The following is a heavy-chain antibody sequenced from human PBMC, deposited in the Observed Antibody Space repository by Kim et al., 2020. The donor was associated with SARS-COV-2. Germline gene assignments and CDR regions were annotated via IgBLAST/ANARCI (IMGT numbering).Heavy chain of an antibody. Sequence: GGSLRLSCAASGFTFSSYAMSWVRQAPGKGLEWVSAISGSGGSTYYADSVKGRFTISRDNSKNTLYLQMNSLRAEDMAVYYCAKDGYSSSWYSGYWGQGTLVTVSS. CDR3: AKDGYSSSWYSGY. CDR1: GFTFSSYA. CDR2: ISGSGGST. V-gene: IGHV3-23*01. D-gene: IGHD6-13*01. J-gene: IGHJ4*02.